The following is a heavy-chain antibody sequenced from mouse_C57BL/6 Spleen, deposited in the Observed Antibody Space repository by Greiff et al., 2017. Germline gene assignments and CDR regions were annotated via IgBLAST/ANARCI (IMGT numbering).Heavy chain of an antibody. CDR2: ISDGGSYT. CDR3: ARVQLRRSIFDY. CDR1: GFTFSSYA. D-gene: IGHD3-2*02. J-gene: IGHJ2*01. V-gene: IGHV5-4*01. Sequence: EVQLVESGGGLVKPGGSLKLSCAASGFTFSSYAMSWVRQTPEKRLEWVATISDGGSYTYYPDNVKGRFTISRDNAKNNLYLQMSQLKSEDTAMYYCARVQLRRSIFDYWGQGTTLTVSS.